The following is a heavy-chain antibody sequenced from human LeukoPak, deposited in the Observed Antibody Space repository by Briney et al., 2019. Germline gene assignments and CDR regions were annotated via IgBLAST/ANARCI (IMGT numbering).Heavy chain of an antibody. CDR3: ARSYYYDYRQIDY. CDR2: ISYSGTF. Sequence: SETLSLTCPVSGDSISTSSYYWGWIRQPPGKGLEWLGSISYSGTFYYNPSLKSRVTISVDTSKNQFSLNLYSVTAADTAVFYCARSYYYDYRQIDYWGQGTLVTVSS. D-gene: IGHD3-22*01. J-gene: IGHJ4*02. V-gene: IGHV4-39*01. CDR1: GDSISTSSYY.